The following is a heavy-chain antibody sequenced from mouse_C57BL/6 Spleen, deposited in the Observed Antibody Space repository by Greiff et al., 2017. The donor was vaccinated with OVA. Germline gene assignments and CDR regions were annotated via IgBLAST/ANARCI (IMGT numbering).Heavy chain of an antibody. CDR1: GYTFTSYW. V-gene: IGHV1-69*01. J-gene: IGHJ3*01. D-gene: IGHD2-5*01. CDR2: IDPSDSYT. CDR3: ARRGYSNPFAY. Sequence: VQLQQPGAELVMPGSSVKLSCKASGYTFTSYWMHWVKQRPGQGLEWIGEIDPSDSYTNYNQKFKGKSTLTVDKSSSTAYMQRSSLTSEDAAVYYCARRGYSNPFAYWGQGTLVTVSA.